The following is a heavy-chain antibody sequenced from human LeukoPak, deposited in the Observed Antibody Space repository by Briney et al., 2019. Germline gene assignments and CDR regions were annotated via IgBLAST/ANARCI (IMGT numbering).Heavy chain of an antibody. CDR2: IYTSGST. D-gene: IGHD3-22*01. J-gene: IGHJ4*02. V-gene: IGHV4-61*02. Sequence: PSETLSLTCTVSGDSISSGSYYWRWIRQPAGKGLEWIGRIYTSGSTNYNPSLKSRVTISVDTSKNQFSLKLTSVTAADTAVYYCARVTTGGYYNCWGQGTLVTVSS. CDR1: GDSISSGSYY. CDR3: ARVTTGGYYNC.